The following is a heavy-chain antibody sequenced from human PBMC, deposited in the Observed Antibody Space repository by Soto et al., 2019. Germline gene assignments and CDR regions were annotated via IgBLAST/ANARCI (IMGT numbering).Heavy chain of an antibody. D-gene: IGHD3-3*01. CDR3: ARGVGFGDGYNPTEYFQH. J-gene: IGHJ1*01. CDR1: GYTFTSYD. Sequence: QVQLVQSGAEVKKPGASVKVSCKASGYTFTSYDINWVRQATGQGLEWMGWMNPNSGNTGYAQKFQGRVTMTRNTSISTAYMELSGLRSEDTAVYYCARGVGFGDGYNPTEYFQHWGQGTLVTVSS. CDR2: MNPNSGNT. V-gene: IGHV1-8*01.